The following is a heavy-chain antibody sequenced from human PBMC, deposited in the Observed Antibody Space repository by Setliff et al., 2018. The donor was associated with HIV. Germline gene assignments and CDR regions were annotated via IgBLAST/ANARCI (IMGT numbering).Heavy chain of an antibody. CDR3: ARGGAFCGRDSCYYLDY. D-gene: IGHD2-21*02. V-gene: IGHV4-31*01. CDR1: GDSIERSNFF. CDR2: IYYSGSA. Sequence: SETLSLTCTVSGDSIERSNFFWTWIRQHPGKGLEWIGYIYYSGSATYNPSLKSQASISVDTSRKEFSLKLSSVTAADTAVYFCARGGAFCGRDSCYYLDYWGQGNPGTVSS. J-gene: IGHJ4*02.